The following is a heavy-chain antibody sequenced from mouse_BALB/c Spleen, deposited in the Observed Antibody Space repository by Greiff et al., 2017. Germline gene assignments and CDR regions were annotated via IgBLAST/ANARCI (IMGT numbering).Heavy chain of an antibody. V-gene: IGHV5-17*02. CDR2: ISSGSSTI. CDR1: GFTFSSFG. CDR3: ARSRDYAMDY. Sequence: EVQLVESGGGLVQPGGSRKLSCAASGFTFSSFGMHWVRQAPEKGLEWVAYISSGSSTIYYADTVKGRCTISRDNPKNTLFLQMTCLRSEDTAMYYCARSRDYAMDYWGQGTSVTVSA. J-gene: IGHJ4*01.